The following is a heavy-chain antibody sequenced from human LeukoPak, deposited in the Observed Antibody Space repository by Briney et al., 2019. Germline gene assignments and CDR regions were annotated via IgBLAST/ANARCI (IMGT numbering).Heavy chain of an antibody. CDR3: AREGSRWVAFDY. CDR2: IYYSGST. J-gene: IGHJ4*01. CDR1: GGSISSGGYY. V-gene: IGHV4-31*03. D-gene: IGHD1-26*01. Sequence: PSETLSLTCTVSGGSISSGGYYWSWIRQHPGKGLEWVGYIYYSGSTYYNPSLKSRVTISLDTSKSQFSLKLTSVTAADTAVYYCAREGSRWVAFDYWGQEPWSPSPQ.